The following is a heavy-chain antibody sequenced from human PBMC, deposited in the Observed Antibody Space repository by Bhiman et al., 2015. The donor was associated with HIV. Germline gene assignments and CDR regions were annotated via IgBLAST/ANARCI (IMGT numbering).Heavy chain of an antibody. V-gene: IGHV3-21*03. CDR2: ISSSSSYI. CDR1: GFSFSSHS. D-gene: IGHD2-21*02. J-gene: IGHJ4*02. CDR3: ARDPGGGYFGDY. Sequence: EVQLVESGGGLVKPGGSLRLSCATSGFSFSSHSMNWVRQAPGKGLEWVSSISSSSSYIYYADSLKGRFTISRDNAKNSLYLQMNSLRAEDTAVYYCARDPGGGYFGDYWGQGTLVTVSS.